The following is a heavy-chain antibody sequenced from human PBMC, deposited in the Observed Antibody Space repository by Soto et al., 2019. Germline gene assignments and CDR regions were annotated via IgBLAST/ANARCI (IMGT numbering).Heavy chain of an antibody. CDR1: GYSFSSYA. J-gene: IGHJ4*02. CDR2: ISFGGANK. Sequence: GGSPRLSCAASGYSFSSYAMHWVRLAPGKGLEWVAVISFGGANKYYADSVKGRFTISRATSKNTLYLEMNSLRLEDTALYYCARDPDGSGLLLPYYLDHWGQGTLVTVSS. V-gene: IGHV3-30-3*01. CDR3: ARDPDGSGLLLPYYLDH. D-gene: IGHD3-3*01.